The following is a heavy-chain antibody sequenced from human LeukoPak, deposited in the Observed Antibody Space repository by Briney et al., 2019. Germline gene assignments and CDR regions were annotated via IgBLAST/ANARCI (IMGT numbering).Heavy chain of an antibody. V-gene: IGHV3-23*01. D-gene: IGHD3-22*01. Sequence: GGSLRLSCAASGFTFSSYAMSWVRQAPGKGLEWVSAISGSGGSTYYADSVKGRFTISRDNSKNTLYLQMNSLGAEDTAVYYCANALEDYYDSSGYLDYWGQGTLVTVSS. CDR2: ISGSGGST. CDR1: GFTFSSYA. J-gene: IGHJ4*02. CDR3: ANALEDYYDSSGYLDY.